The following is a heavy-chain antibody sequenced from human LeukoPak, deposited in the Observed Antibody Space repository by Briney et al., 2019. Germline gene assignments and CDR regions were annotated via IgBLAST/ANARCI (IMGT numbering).Heavy chain of an antibody. CDR1: GFTFSDYA. Sequence: GGSLRLSCAASGFTFSDYAMHWVRQAPGKGLEWVAVISYDGSDKYYADSVKGRFTISRDNSKNTLCLQMNSLRVEDTAVYYCARGSDIVGATRAPFDPWGQGALVTVSS. CDR3: ARGSDIVGATRAPFDP. CDR2: ISYDGSDK. V-gene: IGHV3-30-3*01. D-gene: IGHD1-26*01. J-gene: IGHJ5*02.